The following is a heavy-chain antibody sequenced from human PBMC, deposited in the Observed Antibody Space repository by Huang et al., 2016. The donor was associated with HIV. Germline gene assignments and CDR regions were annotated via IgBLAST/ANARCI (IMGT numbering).Heavy chain of an antibody. CDR3: ARDWSFGSSTSPAD. D-gene: IGHD6-6*01. Sequence: QVQLVQSGAEVKNPGASVRVSCKASGYTFTDSNIHWVRQAPGQGLEWMGWINPKRGGTIYAQRFQGRGTRTRDTTISTVHMDLRRIQSDDTAVYFCARDWSFGSSTSPADWGQGTLVTVSS. V-gene: IGHV1-2*02. CDR2: INPKRGGT. CDR1: GYTFTDSN. J-gene: IGHJ4*02.